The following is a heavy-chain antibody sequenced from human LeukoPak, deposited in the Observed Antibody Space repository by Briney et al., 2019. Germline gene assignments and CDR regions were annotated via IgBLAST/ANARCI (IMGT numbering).Heavy chain of an antibody. CDR1: GGTFSSYA. J-gene: IGHJ4*02. D-gene: IGHD4-23*01. Sequence: ASVKVSCKASGGTFSSYAISWVRQAPGQGLEWMGRIIPIFGTANYAQKFQGRVTITADKSTSTAYMELGSLRSEDTAVYYCATGAGAYDYGGKEIDYWGQGTLVAVSS. CDR3: ATGAGAYDYGGKEIDY. CDR2: IIPIFGTA. V-gene: IGHV1-69*06.